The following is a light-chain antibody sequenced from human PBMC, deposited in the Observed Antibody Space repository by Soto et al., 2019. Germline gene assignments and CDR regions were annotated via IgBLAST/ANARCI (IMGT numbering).Light chain of an antibody. CDR3: QQCSTWPLT. Sequence: EIVLTQSPATLSLSPGDRATLSCRASQSVSRSLGWYQQKPGQAPRLLIYDASNRASAIPARFSGSGSGTAFTLTISSREPEDFAVYYCQQCSTWPLTFVGGTKVEI. V-gene: IGKV3-11*01. J-gene: IGKJ4*01. CDR1: QSVSRS. CDR2: DAS.